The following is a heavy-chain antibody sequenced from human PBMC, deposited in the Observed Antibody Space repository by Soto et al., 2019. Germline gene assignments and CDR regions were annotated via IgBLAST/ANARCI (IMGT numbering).Heavy chain of an antibody. CDR3: ARDQMYYDFWSGYYLSYYYYYMDI. CDR1: GFTFSSYG. CDR2: IWYDGSNK. Sequence: QVQLVESGGGVVQPGRSLRLSCAASGFTFSSYGMHWVRQAPGKGLEWVAVIWYDGSNKYYADSVKGRFTISRDNSKNTLYLQMNSLRAEDTAVYYCARDQMYYDFWSGYYLSYYYYYMDIWGKGTTVTVSS. V-gene: IGHV3-33*01. D-gene: IGHD3-3*01. J-gene: IGHJ6*03.